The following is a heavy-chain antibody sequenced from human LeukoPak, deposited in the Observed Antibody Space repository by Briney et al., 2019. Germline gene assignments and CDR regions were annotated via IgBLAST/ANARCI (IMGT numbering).Heavy chain of an antibody. D-gene: IGHD6-19*01. CDR3: AKEAAVAGYFDY. Sequence: VSVKVSCKASGYTFTGYYMHWVRQAPGQGLEWMGRINPDSGGTNYAQRFQGRVTMTRDTSISTAYMELGRLRSDDTAVYYCAKEAAVAGYFDYWGQGTLVIVSS. CDR2: INPDSGGT. CDR1: GYTFTGYY. V-gene: IGHV1-2*06. J-gene: IGHJ4*02.